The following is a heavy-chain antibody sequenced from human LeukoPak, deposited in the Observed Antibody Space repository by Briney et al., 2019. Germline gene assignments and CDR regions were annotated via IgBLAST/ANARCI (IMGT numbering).Heavy chain of an antibody. D-gene: IGHD5-18*01. CDR1: GYTFNDYY. J-gene: IGHJ4*02. CDR2: LNPNRAAT. CDR3: ARDRSTLGYRQFDY. Sequence: ASVKVSCKASGYTFNDYYIHWVRQAPGQGLEWMGWLNPNRAATMYAQRFQGRVTMTWDTSISTAYMDLSALSSDDTALYYCARDRSTLGYRQFDYWGQRTLVIVSS. V-gene: IGHV1-2*02.